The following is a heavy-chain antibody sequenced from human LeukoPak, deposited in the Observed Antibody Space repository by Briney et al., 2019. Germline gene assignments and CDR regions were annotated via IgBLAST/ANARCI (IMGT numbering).Heavy chain of an antibody. CDR2: ISSSSSTI. D-gene: IGHD6-6*01. CDR1: GFTFSSYS. CDR3: ARARGQLAQGPDY. J-gene: IGHJ4*02. V-gene: IGHV3-48*04. Sequence: GGSLRLSCAASGFTFSSYSMNWVLQAPGKGLEWVSYISSSSSTIYYADSVKGRFTISRDNAKNSLYLQMNSLRAEDTAVYYCARARGQLAQGPDYWGQGTLVTVSS.